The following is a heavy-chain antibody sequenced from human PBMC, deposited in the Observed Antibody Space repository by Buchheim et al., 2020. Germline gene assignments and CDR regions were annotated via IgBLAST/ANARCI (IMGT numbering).Heavy chain of an antibody. J-gene: IGHJ6*03. CDR3: VTDPPLDAKDQMDV. V-gene: IGHV3-33*01. Sequence: VQLVESGGGLVQPGGSLRLSCVASGFTFNRYGMHWVRQAPGKGLEWVAIISSDGTTKSYADSLKGRFTISRDNSNNTMHLQMNSLRAEDTGVYHCVTDPPLDAKDQMDVWGKGIT. CDR1: GFTFNRYG. CDR2: ISSDGTTK.